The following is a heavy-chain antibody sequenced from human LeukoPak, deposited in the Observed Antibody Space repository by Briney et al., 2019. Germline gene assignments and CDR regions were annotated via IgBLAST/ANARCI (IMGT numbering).Heavy chain of an antibody. CDR3: AKLRTSSSWYFGFDY. D-gene: IGHD6-13*01. Sequence: GGSLRLSCAASGFTFDDYAMHWVRQAPGKGLEWVSGISWNSGSIGYADSVKGRFTISRDNAKNSLYLQMNSLRAEDTALYYCAKLRTSSSWYFGFDYWGQGTLVTVSS. V-gene: IGHV3-9*01. CDR1: GFTFDDYA. J-gene: IGHJ4*02. CDR2: ISWNSGSI.